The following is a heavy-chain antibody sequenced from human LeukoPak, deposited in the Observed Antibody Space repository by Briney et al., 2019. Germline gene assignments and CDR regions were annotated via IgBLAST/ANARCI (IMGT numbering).Heavy chain of an antibody. CDR1: GGSISSGDYY. V-gene: IGHV4-30-4*01. J-gene: IGHJ5*02. CDR2: IYYSGST. Sequence: SETLSLTCTVSGGSISSGDYYWSWIRQPPGKGLEWIGNIYYSGSTYYNPSLKSRVTISVDTSKNQFSLKLSSVTAADTAVYYCARGYPGYCSGGSCYGLVDPWGQGTLVTVSS. D-gene: IGHD2-15*01. CDR3: ARGYPGYCSGGSCYGLVDP.